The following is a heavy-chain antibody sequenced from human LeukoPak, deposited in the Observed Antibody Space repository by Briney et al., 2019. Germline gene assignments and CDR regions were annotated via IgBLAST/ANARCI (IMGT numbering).Heavy chain of an antibody. J-gene: IGHJ4*02. CDR3: TGKYYCDSSGYYYADY. CDR2: IYHSGRT. V-gene: IGHV4-38-2*02. CDR1: GYSISSGYY. Sequence: SETLSLTCTVSGYSISSGYYWGWIRQSPGKGLEWIGSIYHSGRTYYNPSLKSRLTISLDTSKNQFSLKLSSVTAADTAVYYCTGKYYCDSSGYYYADYWGQGTLVTVSS. D-gene: IGHD3-22*01.